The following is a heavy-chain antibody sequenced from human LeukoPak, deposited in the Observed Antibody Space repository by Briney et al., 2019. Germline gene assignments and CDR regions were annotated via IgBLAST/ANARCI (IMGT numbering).Heavy chain of an antibody. CDR3: ARLGSYFDY. V-gene: IGHV4-59*08. J-gene: IGHJ4*02. CDR1: GGSLTSYY. CDR2: IYYSGSV. Sequence: SEPLSLTCTVSGGSLTSYYWSWIRQPPGKGLQWIGYIYYSGSVNYNPSLKSRVTISVDTSKNQFSLNLSSVPAADTAVYYCARLGSYFDYWGQGTQVTVSS.